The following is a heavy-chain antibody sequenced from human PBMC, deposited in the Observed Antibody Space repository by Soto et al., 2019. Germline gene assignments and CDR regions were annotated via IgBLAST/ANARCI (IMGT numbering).Heavy chain of an antibody. CDR3: AGITMIVVGAYGMDV. CDR1: GYTLTELS. Sequence: GAAVKVSCKVCGYTLTELSMHWVRQAPGKGLEWMGGFDLEDAEIIYAQKFQGRVTMTEDTSTDTAYMELSSLRSEDTAVYYCAGITMIVVGAYGMDVWGQGTTVTVSS. D-gene: IGHD3-22*01. V-gene: IGHV1-24*01. CDR2: FDLEDAEI. J-gene: IGHJ6*02.